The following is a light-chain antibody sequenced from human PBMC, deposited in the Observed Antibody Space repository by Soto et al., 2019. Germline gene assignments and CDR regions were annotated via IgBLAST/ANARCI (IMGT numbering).Light chain of an antibody. CDR1: QSVSSSY. CDR2: GAS. J-gene: IGKJ1*01. V-gene: IGKV3-20*01. CDR3: HQYGRAPT. Sequence: EIVLTQSPGTLSLSPGERATLSCRASQSVSSSYLAWYQQKSGQAPRPLIYGASSTTTGIPDRFTGSGSGTDFTLTISRLEPEGFAVYDGHQYGRAPTFGQGTKVEI.